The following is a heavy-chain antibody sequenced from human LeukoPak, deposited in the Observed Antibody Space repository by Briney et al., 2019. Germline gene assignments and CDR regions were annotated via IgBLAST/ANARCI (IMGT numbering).Heavy chain of an antibody. V-gene: IGHV3-23*01. Sequence: GRSLRLSCAASGFSFSDFAMHWVRLAPGRGLEWVSGIVGSGGGTYYADSVKGRFTISRDNSKNTLYLQMNSLRAEDTAVYYCAKGAHTMILVVVESWGQGTLVTVSS. CDR3: AKGAHTMILVVVES. J-gene: IGHJ4*02. D-gene: IGHD3-22*01. CDR1: GFSFSDFA. CDR2: IVGSGGGT.